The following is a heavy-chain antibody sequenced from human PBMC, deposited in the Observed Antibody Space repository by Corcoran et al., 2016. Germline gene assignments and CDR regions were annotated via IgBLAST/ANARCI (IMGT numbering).Heavy chain of an antibody. V-gene: IGHV4-34*01. CDR3: ARVPWGTTVDY. J-gene: IGHJ4*02. CDR2: INHSGST. Sequence: QVQLQQWGAGLLKPSETLSLTCAVYGGSFSGYYWSWIRQPPGKGLEWIGEINHSGSTNYNPSLKSRVTISVDTSKNQFPLKLSSVTAADTAVYYCARVPWGTTVDYWGQGTLVTVSS. CDR1: GGSFSGYY. D-gene: IGHD1-7*01.